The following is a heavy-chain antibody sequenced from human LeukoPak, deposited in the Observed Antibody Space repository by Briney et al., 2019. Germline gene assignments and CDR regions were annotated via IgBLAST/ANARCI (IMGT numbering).Heavy chain of an antibody. J-gene: IGHJ4*02. CDR2: IGWNSGGI. CDR1: GFTFDDYA. CDR3: VKVNAAGFVDH. V-gene: IGHV3-9*01. D-gene: IGHD6-13*01. Sequence: GGSLRLSCAASGFTFDDYAMHWVRQAPGKGLEWVSGIGWNSGGIVYADSVKGRFTISRDNAKKSLYLQMNSLGAEDTALYYCVKVNAAGFVDHWGQGTLVTVSS.